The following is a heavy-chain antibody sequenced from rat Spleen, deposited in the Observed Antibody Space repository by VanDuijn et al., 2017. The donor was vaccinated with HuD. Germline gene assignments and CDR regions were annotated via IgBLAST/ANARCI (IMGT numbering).Heavy chain of an antibody. CDR3: ARFGGDY. D-gene: IGHD4-6*01. V-gene: IGHV2-41*01. CDR1: GFSLTSYH. CDR2: IWNTGGT. J-gene: IGHJ2*01. Sequence: QVQLKESGPGLVQPSQTLSLTCTVAGFSLTSYHVHWVRQPPGKGLEWMGVIWNTGGTRYNSALKSRLTISKDTSKSQVFLKMNSLQTEDTAMYFCARFGGDYWGQGVMVTVSS.